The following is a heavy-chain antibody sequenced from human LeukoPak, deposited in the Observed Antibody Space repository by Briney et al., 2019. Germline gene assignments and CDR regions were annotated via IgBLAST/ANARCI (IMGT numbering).Heavy chain of an antibody. CDR2: MRYDGSNK. Sequence: GVSLRLSCAASGFTFSSYGMHWVRQAPGKGLEWVAFMRYDGSNKYYADSVKGRFTISRDNSKNTLYLQMNSLRAEDTAVYYCATTIAAAANPYYFDYWGQGTLVTVSS. D-gene: IGHD6-13*01. CDR3: ATTIAAAANPYYFDY. CDR1: GFTFSSYG. J-gene: IGHJ4*02. V-gene: IGHV3-30*02.